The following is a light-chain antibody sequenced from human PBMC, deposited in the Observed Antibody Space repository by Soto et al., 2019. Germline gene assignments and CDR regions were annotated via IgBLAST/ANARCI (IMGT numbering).Light chain of an antibody. J-gene: IGKJ5*01. Sequence: EIVLTQSPATLSLSPGERATLSCGASQSVSSYLAWYQQKPGQAPRLLIYDASNRATGIPARFSGSGSGTDFTLTISRLEPGDFAVYYCQHFGGTTFTFGRGTRLEIK. CDR1: QSVSSY. V-gene: IGKV3-11*01. CDR2: DAS. CDR3: QHFGGTTFT.